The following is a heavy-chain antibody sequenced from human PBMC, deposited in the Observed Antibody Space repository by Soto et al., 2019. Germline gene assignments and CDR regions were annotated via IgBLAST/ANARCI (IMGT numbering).Heavy chain of an antibody. V-gene: IGHV3-23*01. CDR1: GSISTTTP. Sequence: EVQLLESGGGLVQPGGSLRLSCAASGSISTTTPLSWVRQAPGKGLEWVSTISGRGTNTYYADSVKGRFIISRDNLKNKVNLAMNGLGVEDTAIYYCATSFRYFDNWGQGTRVTVSS. J-gene: IGHJ4*02. CDR2: ISGRGTNT. CDR3: ATSFRYFDN.